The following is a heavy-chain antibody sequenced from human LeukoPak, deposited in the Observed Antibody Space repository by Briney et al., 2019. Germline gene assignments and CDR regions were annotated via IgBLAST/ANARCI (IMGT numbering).Heavy chain of an antibody. Sequence: GGSLRLSCAASGFIFSDYYMSWIRQAPGKGLEWISYISSSSSYTNYVDSVKGRFTISRDNAKNSLYLQMNSQRAEDTAVYYCARAVSVSSYYFDCWGQGTLVTVSS. V-gene: IGHV3-11*05. D-gene: IGHD5/OR15-5a*01. CDR3: ARAVSVSSYYFDC. CDR2: ISSSSSYT. J-gene: IGHJ4*02. CDR1: GFIFSDYY.